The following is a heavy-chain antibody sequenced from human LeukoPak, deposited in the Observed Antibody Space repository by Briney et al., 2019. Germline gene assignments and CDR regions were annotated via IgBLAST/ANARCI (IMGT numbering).Heavy chain of an antibody. Sequence: GGSLRLSCAASGFTFSSYSMNWVRQAPGKGLEWVSSISSSSSYIYYADSVKGRFTISRDNARNSLYLQMNSLRAEDTAVYYCATGIAAAGTVYWGQGTLVTVSS. CDR2: ISSSSSYI. D-gene: IGHD6-13*01. CDR3: ATGIAAAGTVY. J-gene: IGHJ4*02. CDR1: GFTFSSYS. V-gene: IGHV3-21*01.